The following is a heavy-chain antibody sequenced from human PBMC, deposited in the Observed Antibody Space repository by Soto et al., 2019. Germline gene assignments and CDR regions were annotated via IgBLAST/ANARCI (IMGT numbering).Heavy chain of an antibody. V-gene: IGHV5-51*01. Sequence: PGESLKISCKGSGYSFTSYWIGWVRQMPGKGLEWMGIIYPGDSDTRYSPSFQGQVTISADKSISTAYLQWSSLKASDTAMYYCAIGLLPISDNCSGGSCYSSAFDIWGQGTMVTVSS. D-gene: IGHD2-15*01. J-gene: IGHJ3*02. CDR2: IYPGDSDT. CDR1: GYSFTSYW. CDR3: AIGLLPISDNCSGGSCYSSAFDI.